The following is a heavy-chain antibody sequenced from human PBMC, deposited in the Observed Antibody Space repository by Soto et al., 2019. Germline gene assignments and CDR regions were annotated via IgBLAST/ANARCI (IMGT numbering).Heavy chain of an antibody. V-gene: IGHV1-18*01. CDR3: ARPFAYYYYDIDV. D-gene: IGHD2-21*01. CDR2: ISAYSGNT. J-gene: IGHJ6*02. Sequence: ASFKVSCKPSGYTLSSLGINWVRQPPGQGIEWMGWISAYSGNTNYAQRFQGRVTLTTDTSTATAYMELTSLRSDDTAVYYCARPFAYYYYDIDVWGQGTAVTVSS. CDR1: GYTLSSLG.